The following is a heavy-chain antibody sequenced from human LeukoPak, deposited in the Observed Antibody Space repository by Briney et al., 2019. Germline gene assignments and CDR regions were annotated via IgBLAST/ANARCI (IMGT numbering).Heavy chain of an antibody. CDR1: GFTFSDYY. D-gene: IGHD3-22*01. CDR3: ARDLGYHDSSGDYRGAEYFQH. CDR2: ISSSGSTI. V-gene: IGHV3-11*01. Sequence: GGSLRLSCAASGFTFSDYYMSWIRQAPGKGLEWVSYISSSGSTIYYAESVKGRFTISRDNAKNSLYLQMNSLRAADTAVYYCARDLGYHDSSGDYRGAEYFQHWGQGTLVTVSS. J-gene: IGHJ1*01.